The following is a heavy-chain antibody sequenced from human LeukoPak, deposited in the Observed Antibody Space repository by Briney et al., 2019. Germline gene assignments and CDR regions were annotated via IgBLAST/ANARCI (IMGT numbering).Heavy chain of an antibody. CDR3: ARVQWSFLEWSSGWDDAFDI. CDR2: IYYSGST. CDR1: GGSISSYY. Sequence: SETLSLTCTVSGGSISSYYWSWIRQPPGKGLEWIGYIYYSGSTNYNPSLKSRVTKPVHTSKNQFSLKLSSVTVADTAVYYCARVQWSFLEWSSGWDDAFDIWGQGTMVTVSS. J-gene: IGHJ3*02. V-gene: IGHV4-59*01. D-gene: IGHD3-3*02.